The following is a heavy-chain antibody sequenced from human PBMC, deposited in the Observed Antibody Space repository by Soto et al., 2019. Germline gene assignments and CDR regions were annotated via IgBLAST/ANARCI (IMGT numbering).Heavy chain of an antibody. CDR1: GFTFSSYW. CDR2: IKQDGSEK. CDR3: ARDAITIFGVVNSGNDY. Sequence: GGSLRLSCAASGFTFSSYWMSWVRQAPGKGLEWVANIKQDGSEKYYVDSVKGRFTISRDNAKNSLYLQMISLRAEDTAVYYCARDAITIFGVVNSGNDYWGQGTLVTVSS. J-gene: IGHJ4*02. D-gene: IGHD3-3*01. V-gene: IGHV3-7*01.